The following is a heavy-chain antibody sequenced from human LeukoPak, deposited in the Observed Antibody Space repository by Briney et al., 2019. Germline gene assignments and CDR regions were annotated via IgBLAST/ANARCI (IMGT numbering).Heavy chain of an antibody. CDR2: ISGYNGNT. Sequence: ASVKVSCKASGYTFTSYGISWVRQAPGQGLQWMGWISGYNGNTNYAQKLQGRVTMTTDTSTSTVYMELRSLRSDDTAVYYCAREEVRRAVAGYFDNWRQGTLVTVSS. V-gene: IGHV1-18*01. CDR1: GYTFTSYG. CDR3: AREEVRRAVAGYFDN. J-gene: IGHJ4*02. D-gene: IGHD6-19*01.